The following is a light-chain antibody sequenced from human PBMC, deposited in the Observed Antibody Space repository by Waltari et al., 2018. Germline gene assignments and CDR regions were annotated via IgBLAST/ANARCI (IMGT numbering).Light chain of an antibody. CDR3: QQQENLLLT. Sequence: QLPQALSSLSQSVGARFTITCQASKDISKNLNWFHQKPGKAPKDLIYYASYLLKGVVLRLSGSGCSTHDTSTTSSLQHEDIAAYYSQQQENLLLTFGGGTKVEIK. J-gene: IGKJ4*01. CDR1: KDISKN. V-gene: IGKV1-33*01. CDR2: YAS.